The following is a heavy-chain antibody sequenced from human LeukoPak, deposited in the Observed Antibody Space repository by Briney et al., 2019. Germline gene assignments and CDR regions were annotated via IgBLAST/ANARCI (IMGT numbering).Heavy chain of an antibody. J-gene: IGHJ3*02. CDR1: RFTISSCG. V-gene: IGHV3-30*02. Sequence: AGGSLRLSCAASRFTISSCGMHWVRQAPEKGLEWVAFIRFDGSNTDYADAVKGRFTISRDNSKITLYLQMNSLRPEDTAVYYGARGIAVAAPGAFDIWGEGTMVTVSS. CDR3: ARGIAVAAPGAFDI. CDR2: IRFDGSNT. D-gene: IGHD6-19*01.